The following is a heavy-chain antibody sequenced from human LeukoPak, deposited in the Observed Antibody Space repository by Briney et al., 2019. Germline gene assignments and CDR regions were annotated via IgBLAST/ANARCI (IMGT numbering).Heavy chain of an antibody. CDR3: AREDDILTGPNWFDP. D-gene: IGHD3-9*01. Sequence: SVKVSCKASGGTFSSYAISWVRQAPGQGLEWMGRIIPILGIANYAQKFQGRVTITADKSTSTAYMELSSLRSEDTAVYYCAREDDILTGPNWFDPWGQGTLVTVSS. J-gene: IGHJ5*02. V-gene: IGHV1-69*04. CDR2: IIPILGIA. CDR1: GGTFSSYA.